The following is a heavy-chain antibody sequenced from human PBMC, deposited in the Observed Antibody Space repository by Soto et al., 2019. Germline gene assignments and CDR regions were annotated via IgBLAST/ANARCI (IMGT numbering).Heavy chain of an antibody. V-gene: IGHV1-46*01. J-gene: IGHJ4*02. CDR3: ARDLGDYYDSSGYPFDY. CDR2: INPSGGST. CDR1: GYTFTSYY. D-gene: IGHD3-22*01. Sequence: ASVKVSCKASGYTFTSYYMHWVRQAPGQGLEWMGIINPSGGSTSYAQKFQGRVTMTRDTSTSTVYMELSSLRSEDTAVYYCARDLGDYYDSSGYPFDYWGQGTLVTVSS.